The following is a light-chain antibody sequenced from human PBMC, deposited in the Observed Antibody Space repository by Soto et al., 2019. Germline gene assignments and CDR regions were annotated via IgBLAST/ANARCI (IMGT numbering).Light chain of an antibody. CDR2: GAS. CDR3: HQYAASPLT. V-gene: IGKV3-20*01. J-gene: IGKJ4*01. Sequence: EIVLTQSPGTLSLSPGESTTLSFRASQSVGRNFLAWYQQKPGRAPRLLIHGASYRATGIPDRFSGSGTETDFTLTISRLEPEDSAVYYCHQYAASPLTFGRGTKVEIK. CDR1: QSVGRNF.